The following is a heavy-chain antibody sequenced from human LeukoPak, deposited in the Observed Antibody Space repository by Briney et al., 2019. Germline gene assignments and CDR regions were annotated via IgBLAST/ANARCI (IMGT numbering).Heavy chain of an antibody. Sequence: ASVKVSCKASGYTFTGYYMHWVRQAPGQGLEWMGWINPNSGDTDYAQNFQGRVTMTRDTSNSTAYLDLSRLRSDDTAVYYCARDMDTGPDLFDYWGQGTLVTVSS. V-gene: IGHV1-2*02. D-gene: IGHD5-18*01. CDR2: INPNSGDT. J-gene: IGHJ4*02. CDR3: ARDMDTGPDLFDY. CDR1: GYTFTGYY.